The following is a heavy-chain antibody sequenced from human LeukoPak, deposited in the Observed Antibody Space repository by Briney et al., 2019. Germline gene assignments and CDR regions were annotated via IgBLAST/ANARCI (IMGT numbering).Heavy chain of an antibody. Sequence: PSQTLSLTCTVSGGSISSGDYYWSWIRQPPGKGLEWIGYIYYSGSTYYNPSLKSRVTISVDTSKNQLSLKLSSVTAADTAVYYCARDNDSSGYYDYWGQGTLVTVSS. V-gene: IGHV4-30-4*01. CDR2: IYYSGST. D-gene: IGHD3-22*01. J-gene: IGHJ4*02. CDR1: GGSISSGDYY. CDR3: ARDNDSSGYYDY.